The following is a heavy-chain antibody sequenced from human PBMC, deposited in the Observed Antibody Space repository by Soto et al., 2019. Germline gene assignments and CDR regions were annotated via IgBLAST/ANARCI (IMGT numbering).Heavy chain of an antibody. CDR1: GFTFSGYA. V-gene: IGHV3-23*01. D-gene: IGHD6-13*01. J-gene: IGHJ4*02. CDR2: ISGGGNDK. Sequence: PGGSLRLSCAASGFTFSGYAMSWVRQAPGKGLEWVSAISGGGNDKFYADSVKGRSTISRDNSKNTLYLHMNSLRAEDTAVHYCARSLFMAATDTEPFDSWGQGTLVTVYS. CDR3: ARSLFMAATDTEPFDS.